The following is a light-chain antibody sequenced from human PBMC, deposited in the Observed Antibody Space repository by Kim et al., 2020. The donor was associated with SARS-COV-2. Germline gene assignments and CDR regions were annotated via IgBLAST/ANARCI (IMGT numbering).Light chain of an antibody. CDR1: KLWDKY. Sequence: VSPGQTASITCCGDKLWDKYACWYQQKPGRSPVLVIYQDSKRPSGIPERFSGSNSGNTATLTISGTQAMDEADYYCQAWDSSTLYVFGTGTKVTVL. V-gene: IGLV3-1*01. CDR2: QDS. CDR3: QAWDSSTLYV. J-gene: IGLJ1*01.